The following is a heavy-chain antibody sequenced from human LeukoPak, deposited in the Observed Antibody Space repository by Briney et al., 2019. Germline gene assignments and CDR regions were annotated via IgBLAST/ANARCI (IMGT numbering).Heavy chain of an antibody. J-gene: IGHJ4*02. CDR1: GGSSSGYY. D-gene: IGHD3-10*01. CDR2: INHSGST. CDR3: ARSVWFGELGD. Sequence: PSETLSLTCAVYGGSSSGYYWSWIRQPPGKGLEWIGEINHSGSTNYNPSLKSRVTISVDTSKNQFSLKLSSVTAADTAVYYCARSVWFGELGDWGQGTLVTVSS. V-gene: IGHV4-34*01.